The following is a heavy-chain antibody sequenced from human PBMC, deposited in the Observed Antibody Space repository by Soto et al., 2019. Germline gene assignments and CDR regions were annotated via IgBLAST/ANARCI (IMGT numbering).Heavy chain of an antibody. CDR1: GGTFSSYA. D-gene: IGHD2-2*03. CDR3: ARRPGYCSSTSCRYYYYGMDV. V-gene: IGHV1-69*06. Sequence: QVQLVQSGAEVKKPGSSVKVSCKASGGTFSSYAISWVRQAPGQGLEWMGGIIPIFGTANYAQKFQGRVTIPADKSTSTAYMELSSLRYEDTAVYYCARRPGYCSSTSCRYYYYGMDVWGQGTTVTVSS. J-gene: IGHJ6*02. CDR2: IIPIFGTA.